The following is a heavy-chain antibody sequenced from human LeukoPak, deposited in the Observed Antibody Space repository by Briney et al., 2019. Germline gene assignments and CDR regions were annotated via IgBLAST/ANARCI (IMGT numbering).Heavy chain of an antibody. CDR2: ISGSGGST. V-gene: IGHV3-23*01. J-gene: IGHJ4*02. CDR3: AKEYYDSSGYLSPFDY. CDR1: GFTFSSYA. D-gene: IGHD3-22*01. Sequence: PGGSLRLSCAASGFTFSSYAMSWVRQAPGKGLEWVSAISGSGGSTYYADSVKGRFTISRDNSKNTLYLQMNSLRAEDTAVYYCAKEYYDSSGYLSPFDYWGQGTLVTVSS.